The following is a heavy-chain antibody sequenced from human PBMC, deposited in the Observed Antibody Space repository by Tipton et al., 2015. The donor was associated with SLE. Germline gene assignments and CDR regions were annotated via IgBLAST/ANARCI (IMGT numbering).Heavy chain of an antibody. Sequence: SLRLSCAASGFTFSSYAMSWVRQAPGKGLEWASAISGSGGSTYYADSVKGRFTISRDNSKNTLYLQMNSLRAEDTAVYYCAKDESSGWLGGYWGQGTLVTVSS. V-gene: IGHV3-23*01. CDR1: GFTFSSYA. CDR3: AKDESSGWLGGY. J-gene: IGHJ4*02. D-gene: IGHD6-19*01. CDR2: ISGSGGST.